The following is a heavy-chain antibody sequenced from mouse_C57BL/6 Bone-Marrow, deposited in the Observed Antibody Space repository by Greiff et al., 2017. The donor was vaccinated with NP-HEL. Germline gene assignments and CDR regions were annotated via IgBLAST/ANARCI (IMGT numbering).Heavy chain of an antibody. D-gene: IGHD1-1*01. CDR1: GYAFTNYL. CDR3: AREGGSSWYFDV. Sequence: QVQLKESGAELVRPGTSVKVSCKASGYAFTNYLIEWVKQRPGQGLEWIGVINPGSGGTNYNEKFKGKATLTADTSSSTAYMQLSSLTSEDSAVYCCAREGGSSWYFDVWGTGTTVTVSS. CDR2: INPGSGGT. V-gene: IGHV1-54*01. J-gene: IGHJ1*03.